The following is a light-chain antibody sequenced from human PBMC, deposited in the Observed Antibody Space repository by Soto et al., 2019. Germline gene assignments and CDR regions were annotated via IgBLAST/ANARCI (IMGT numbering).Light chain of an antibody. Sequence: EIVMTQSPATLSVSPGERATLSCRASQSVNSNLAWYQQKPGQAPRLLISGASTRATGIPARFSGSGAETDCTLTISSLQSEDLAVYYWQQYNKWWTFGQGTKVEIK. J-gene: IGKJ1*01. CDR3: QQYNKWWT. CDR2: GAS. V-gene: IGKV3-15*01. CDR1: QSVNSN.